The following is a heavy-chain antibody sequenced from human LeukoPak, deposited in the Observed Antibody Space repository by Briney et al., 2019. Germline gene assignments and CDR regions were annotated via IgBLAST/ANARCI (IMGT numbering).Heavy chain of an antibody. CDR3: ARDRGDYGDYEDYMDV. J-gene: IGHJ6*03. D-gene: IGHD4-17*01. CDR1: GYSISSGYY. V-gene: IGHV4-61*01. Sequence: KPSETLSLTCAVSGYSISSGYYWGWIRQPPGKGLEWIGYIYYSGSTNYNPSLKSRVTISVDTSKNQFSLKLSSVTAADTAVYYCARDRGDYGDYEDYMDVWGKGTTVTVSS. CDR2: IYYSGST.